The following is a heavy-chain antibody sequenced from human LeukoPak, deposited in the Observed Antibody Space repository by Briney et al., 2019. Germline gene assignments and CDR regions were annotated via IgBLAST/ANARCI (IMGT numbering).Heavy chain of an antibody. D-gene: IGHD6-19*01. CDR1: GFTFSGFA. V-gene: IGHV3-23*01. J-gene: IGHJ4*02. Sequence: GGSLRLSCAASGFTFSGFAMSWVRQAPGKGLQWLSAISGSGGSTYYADSVKGRFTISRDNSKNTLYLQMNSLRAEDTAVYYCAKRSAESSGYFDYWGQGTRVTVSS. CDR3: AKRSAESSGYFDY. CDR2: ISGSGGST.